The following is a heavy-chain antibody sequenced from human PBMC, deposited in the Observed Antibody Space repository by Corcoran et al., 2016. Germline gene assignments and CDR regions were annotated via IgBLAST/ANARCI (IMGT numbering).Heavy chain of an antibody. CDR3: ARSRIAAADYYYYYGMDV. D-gene: IGHD6-13*01. CDR1: GGTFSSYA. Sequence: QVQLVQSGAEVKKPGSSVKVSCKASGGTFSSYAISWVRQAPGQGLAWMGGIIPIFGTANYAQQFQGRVTITADESTSTAYMERSSLRSEDTAGYYCARSRIAAADYYYYYGMDVWGQGTTVTVSS. J-gene: IGHJ6*02. V-gene: IGHV1-69*01. CDR2: IIPIFGTA.